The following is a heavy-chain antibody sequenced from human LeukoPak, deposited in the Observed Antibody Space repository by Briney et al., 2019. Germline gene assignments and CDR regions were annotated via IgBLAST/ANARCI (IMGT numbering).Heavy chain of an antibody. CDR1: GGSITSSY. Sequence: SETRSLTCTVSGGSITSSYWSWIRQSPGKGLEWIGYIHYTGSTNYNPSLKSRVTMLIDTSKNQFSLKLSSVTAADTAVYYCARGRYSAGDNWFDPWGQGTLLTVSS. V-gene: IGHV4-59*01. CDR2: IHYTGST. D-gene: IGHD3-9*01. CDR3: ARGRYSAGDNWFDP. J-gene: IGHJ5*02.